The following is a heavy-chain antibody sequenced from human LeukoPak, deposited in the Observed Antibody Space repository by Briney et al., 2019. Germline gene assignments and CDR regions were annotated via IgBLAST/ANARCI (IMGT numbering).Heavy chain of an antibody. CDR3: ARHYCSSTSCYVDGWFDP. CDR1: GGTFSSYA. V-gene: IGHV1-69*01. CDR2: IIPIFGTA. Sequence: SVTVSCKASGGTFSSYAISWVRQAPGQGLEWMGGIIPIFGTANYAQKFQGRVTITADESTSTAYMELSSLRSEDTAVYYCARHYCSSTSCYVDGWFDPWGQGTLVTVSS. J-gene: IGHJ5*02. D-gene: IGHD2-2*01.